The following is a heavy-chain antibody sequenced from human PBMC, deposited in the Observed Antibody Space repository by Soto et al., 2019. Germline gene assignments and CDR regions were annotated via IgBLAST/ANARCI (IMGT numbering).Heavy chain of an antibody. CDR1: GFRFSIYW. CDR2: IKQDGSEK. CDR3: ARGFSSSWYWVFMGNHAFDI. J-gene: IGHJ3*02. V-gene: IGHV3-7*01. D-gene: IGHD6-13*01. Sequence: WGCMRLSCAACGFRFSIYWSSWVRQDTGKGLEWVANIKQDGSEKYYVDSVKARFTISRDNAKNSLYLQMNSLRAEDTAVYYCARGFSSSWYWVFMGNHAFDIWGQGTMVTV.